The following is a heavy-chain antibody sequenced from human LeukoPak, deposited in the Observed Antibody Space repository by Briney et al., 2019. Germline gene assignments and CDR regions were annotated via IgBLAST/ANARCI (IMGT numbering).Heavy chain of an antibody. Sequence: SEALSLTCAVNGGSFSGYYWSWIRQPPGKGLEWIGEINHSGSTNYNPSLKSRVTISVDTSKNQFSLKLSSVTAADTAVYYCARGDAVAGTVDYWGQGTLVTVSS. J-gene: IGHJ4*02. CDR2: INHSGST. D-gene: IGHD6-19*01. CDR1: GGSFSGYY. CDR3: ARGDAVAGTVDY. V-gene: IGHV4-34*01.